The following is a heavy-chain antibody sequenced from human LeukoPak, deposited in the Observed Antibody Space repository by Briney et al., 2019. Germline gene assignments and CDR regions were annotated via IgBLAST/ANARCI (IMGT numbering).Heavy chain of an antibody. D-gene: IGHD3-3*01. V-gene: IGHV4-59*01. CDR2: IYYSGST. Sequence: SETLSLTCTVSGGSISSYYWSWIQQPPGKGLEWIGYIYYSGSTNYNPSLKSRVTISVDTSKNQFSLKLSSVTAADTAVYYCARGDRITIFGVVSYYFDYWGQGTLVTVSS. J-gene: IGHJ4*02. CDR3: ARGDRITIFGVVSYYFDY. CDR1: GGSISSYY.